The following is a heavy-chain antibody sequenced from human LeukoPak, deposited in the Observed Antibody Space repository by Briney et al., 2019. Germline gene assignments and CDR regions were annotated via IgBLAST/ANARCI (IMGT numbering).Heavy chain of an antibody. CDR2: VKQDGSER. CDR3: ATRYFDL. Sequence: GGSLRLSCAATGFTFSNYWMNWVRQAPGKGLEWVANVKQDGSERYYVASVKGRFTISRDNAKNSLFLQMNSLRAEDTAVYYCATRYFDLWGRGTLVTVSS. J-gene: IGHJ2*01. CDR1: GFTFSNYW. V-gene: IGHV3-7*01.